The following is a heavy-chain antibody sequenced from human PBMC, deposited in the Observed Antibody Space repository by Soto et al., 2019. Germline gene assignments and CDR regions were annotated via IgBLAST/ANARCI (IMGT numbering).Heavy chain of an antibody. CDR1: GGTFSSYA. J-gene: IGHJ6*02. V-gene: IGHV1-69*06. CDR2: SIPIFGTA. Sequence: RASVKVSCKASGGTFSSYAISWVRQAPGQGLEWMGGSIPIFGTANYAQKFQGRVTITADKSTSTAYMELSSLRSEDTAVYYCARDLSPGVAVGYYYGMDVWGQGTTVTVS. CDR3: ARDLSPGVAVGYYYGMDV. D-gene: IGHD6-19*01.